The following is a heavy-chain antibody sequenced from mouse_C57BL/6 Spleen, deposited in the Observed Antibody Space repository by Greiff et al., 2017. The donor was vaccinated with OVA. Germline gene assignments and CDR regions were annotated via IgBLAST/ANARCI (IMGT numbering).Heavy chain of an antibody. D-gene: IGHD1-1*01. V-gene: IGHV5-9-1*02. CDR2: ISSGGDYI. Sequence: EVLLVESGEGLVKPGGSLKLSCAASGFTFSSYAMSWVRQTPEKRLEWVAYISSGGDYIYYADTVKGRFTISRDNARNTLYLQMSSLKSEDTAMYYCTRFSYGSSFDYWGQCTTLTVSS. J-gene: IGHJ2*01. CDR3: TRFSYGSSFDY. CDR1: GFTFSSYA.